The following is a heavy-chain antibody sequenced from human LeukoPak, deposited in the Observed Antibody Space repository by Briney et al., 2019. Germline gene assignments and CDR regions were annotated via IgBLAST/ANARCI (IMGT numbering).Heavy chain of an antibody. D-gene: IGHD6-19*01. V-gene: IGHV3-43*02. CDR1: GFTFADYF. CDR3: ATSHGWSPDH. CDR2: ISGDGATT. J-gene: IGHJ4*02. Sequence: GGSLRLSCAASGFTFADYFMHWVRQAPGKGLECISFISGDGATTYYRDSVRGRFTISRDNSKNSLYLQLESLRADDTALYFCATSHGWSPDHWGQGTLVTVSS.